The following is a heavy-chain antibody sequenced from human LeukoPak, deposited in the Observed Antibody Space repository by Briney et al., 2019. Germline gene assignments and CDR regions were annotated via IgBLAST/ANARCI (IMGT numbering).Heavy chain of an antibody. CDR3: ANGNLEPYSWSSFDI. CDR2: INPNSGGT. Sequence: ASVTVSCKASGYTFTGYYMHWVRQAPGQGLEWMGWINPNSGGTNYAQKFQGRVTMTRATSISTAYMELSRLRSDDTAVYYCANGNLEPYSWSSFDIWGQGTMVTVSS. D-gene: IGHD5-18*01. V-gene: IGHV1-2*02. J-gene: IGHJ3*02. CDR1: GYTFTGYY.